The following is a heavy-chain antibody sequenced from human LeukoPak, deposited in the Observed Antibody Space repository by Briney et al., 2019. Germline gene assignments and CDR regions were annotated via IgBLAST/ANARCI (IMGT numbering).Heavy chain of an antibody. V-gene: IGHV4-34*01. J-gene: IGHJ4*02. CDR2: IHHSGST. CDR3: ARAPYSSGCYFDY. Sequence: SETLSLTCAVYGGSFSGYYWSWIRQPPGKGLEWIGEIHHSGSTNYNPSLKSRVSMSVDTSKNLFSLKLSSVTAADTAVYYCARAPYSSGCYFDYWGQGTLVTVSS. D-gene: IGHD6-19*01. CDR1: GGSFSGYY.